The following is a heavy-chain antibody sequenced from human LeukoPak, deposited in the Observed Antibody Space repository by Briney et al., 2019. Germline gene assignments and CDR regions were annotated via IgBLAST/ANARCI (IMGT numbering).Heavy chain of an antibody. D-gene: IGHD1-1*01. CDR3: ARSPSLQLERRFDY. J-gene: IGHJ4*02. CDR2: IYHSGNT. V-gene: IGHV4-59*04. CDR1: GDSISGFY. Sequence: SETLSLTCTVSGDSISGFYWNWNRQPPGKGLEWIGFIYHSGNTYYNPSLKSRVTISVATSKNQFSLKLSSVTAADTAVYYCARSPSLQLERRFDYWGQGTLVTVSS.